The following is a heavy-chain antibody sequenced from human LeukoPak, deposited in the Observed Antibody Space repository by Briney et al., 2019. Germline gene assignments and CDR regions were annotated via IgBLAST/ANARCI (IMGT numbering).Heavy chain of an antibody. CDR3: ARDGVDTIAFDY. Sequence: TWGSLRLSCAASGFTFSNYWMHWVRQAPGKGLVWVSHINHDGSSTTYADSVRGRFTISRDNAKNTLYLQINSLRAEDTAVYYCARDGVDTIAFDYWGQGTLVTVFS. V-gene: IGHV3-74*03. CDR2: INHDGSST. D-gene: IGHD3-3*01. CDR1: GFTFSNYW. J-gene: IGHJ4*02.